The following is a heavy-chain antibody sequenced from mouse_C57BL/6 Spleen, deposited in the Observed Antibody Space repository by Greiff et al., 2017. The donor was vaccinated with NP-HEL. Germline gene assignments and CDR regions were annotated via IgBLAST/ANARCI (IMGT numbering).Heavy chain of an antibody. J-gene: IGHJ3*01. CDR1: GYTFTDYY. Sequence: EVKLQESGPVLVKPGASVKMSCKASGYTFTDYYMNWVKQSHGKSLEWIGVINPYNGGTSYNQKFKGKATLTVDKSSSTAYMELNSLTSEDSAVYYCASYYSTIPFAYWGQGTLVTVSA. CDR2: INPYNGGT. D-gene: IGHD2-5*01. CDR3: ASYYSTIPFAY. V-gene: IGHV1-19*01.